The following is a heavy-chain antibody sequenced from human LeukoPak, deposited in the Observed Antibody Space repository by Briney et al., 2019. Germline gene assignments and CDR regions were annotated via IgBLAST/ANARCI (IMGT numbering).Heavy chain of an antibody. CDR2: ISSSGTAI. V-gene: IGHV3-48*03. CDR3: ARGVQYLNYFDY. J-gene: IGHJ4*02. CDR1: GFPFSSCE. Sequence: PGGSLRLSRAASGFPFSSCEMNWVRQAPGKGLEWVSYISSSGTAIYYADSVKGRFTISRDSAKNSLYLEMNSLRAEDTAVYYCARGVQYLNYFDYWGQGTLVTVSS. D-gene: IGHD3-10*01.